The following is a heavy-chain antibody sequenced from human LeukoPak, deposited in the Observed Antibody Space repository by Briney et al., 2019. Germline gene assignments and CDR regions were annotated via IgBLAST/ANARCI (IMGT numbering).Heavy chain of an antibody. V-gene: IGHV4-39*01. CDR1: GGSISGSSYY. D-gene: IGHD5-12*01. CDR2: IHYSGST. CDR3: ARRLTVATAGRFDP. J-gene: IGHJ5*02. Sequence: SETLSLTCTVSGGSISGSSYYWGWIRQPPGKGLEWIGSIHYSGSTYNNPSLESRVTISVDTSKNQFSLKLSSVTAADTAVYYCARRLTVATAGRFDPWGQGTLVTVSS.